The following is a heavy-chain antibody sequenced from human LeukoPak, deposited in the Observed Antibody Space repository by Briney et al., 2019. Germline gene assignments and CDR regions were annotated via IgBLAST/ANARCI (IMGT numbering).Heavy chain of an antibody. CDR1: GYTFTSYP. J-gene: IGHJ5*02. D-gene: IGHD6-13*01. Sequence: ASVKVSCKASGYTFTSYPMHWVRQAPGQRLEWMGWINAGNGNTKYSQKFQGRVTITRDTSASTAYMELSSLRSEDTAVYYCAREYPIAAAGEGIDPWGQGTLVTVSS. CDR3: AREYPIAAAGEGIDP. V-gene: IGHV1-3*01. CDR2: INAGNGNT.